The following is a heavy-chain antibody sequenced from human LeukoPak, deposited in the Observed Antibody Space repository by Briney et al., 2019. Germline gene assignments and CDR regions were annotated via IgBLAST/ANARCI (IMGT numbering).Heavy chain of an antibody. J-gene: IGHJ2*01. D-gene: IGHD3-22*01. Sequence: GGSLRLSCAASGFTFISYAMSWVRQAPGKGLEWVSAISDSGGSTYYADSVKGRFTISRDNSKNTLYLQMNSLRAEDTAVYYCARDQSIVDYYDSSGYSHYWYFDLWGRGTLVTVSS. CDR1: GFTFISYA. V-gene: IGHV3-23*01. CDR2: ISDSGGST. CDR3: ARDQSIVDYYDSSGYSHYWYFDL.